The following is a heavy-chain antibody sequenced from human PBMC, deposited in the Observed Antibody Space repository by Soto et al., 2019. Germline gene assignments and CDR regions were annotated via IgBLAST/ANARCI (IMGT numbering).Heavy chain of an antibody. D-gene: IGHD3-10*01. CDR2: ISGSGGST. CDR1: GFTVSTKD. V-gene: IGHV3-23*01. J-gene: IGHJ3*02. CDR3: AKDLEYYGSGSYAFDI. Sequence: GWCLRLSCAASGFTVSTKDVSGVRQATGKGLEWVSAISGSGGSTYYADSVKGRFTISRDNSKNTLYLQMNSLRAEDTAVYYCAKDLEYYGSGSYAFDIWGQGTMVTVSS.